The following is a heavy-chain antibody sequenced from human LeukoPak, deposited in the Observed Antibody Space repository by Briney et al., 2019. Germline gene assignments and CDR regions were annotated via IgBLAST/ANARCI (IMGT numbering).Heavy chain of an antibody. J-gene: IGHJ3*02. D-gene: IGHD5-18*01. Sequence: GGSLRLSCTASGFTFSSYAINWVRQAPGKGLEWVSCISSSSSYIYYADSVKGRFTISRDNAKNSLYLQMNSLRAEDTAVYYCARGREGYSYDDAFDIWGQGTMVTVSS. V-gene: IGHV3-21*01. CDR1: GFTFSSYA. CDR2: ISSSSSYI. CDR3: ARGREGYSYDDAFDI.